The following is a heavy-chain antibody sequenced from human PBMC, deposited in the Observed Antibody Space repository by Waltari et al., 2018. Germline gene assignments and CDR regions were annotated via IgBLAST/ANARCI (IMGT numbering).Heavy chain of an antibody. CDR2: IKQDGSEK. CDR3: ARAPPYGSGIAAFDI. J-gene: IGHJ3*02. Sequence: EVQLVESGGGLVQPGGSLRLSCAASGFNFSSYWMSWVRQAPGKGLEWVANIKQDGSEKYYVDSVKGRFTISRDNAKNSLYLQMNSLRAEDTAVYYCARAPPYGSGIAAFDIWGQGTMVTVSS. D-gene: IGHD3-10*01. V-gene: IGHV3-7*01. CDR1: GFNFSSYW.